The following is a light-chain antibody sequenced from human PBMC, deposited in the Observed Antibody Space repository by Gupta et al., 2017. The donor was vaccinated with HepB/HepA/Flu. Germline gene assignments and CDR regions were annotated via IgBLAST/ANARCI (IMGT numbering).Light chain of an antibody. CDR1: TSDIGDYNF. J-gene: IGLJ2*01. V-gene: IGLV2-8*01. CDR2: EVT. Sequence: QSALTQPPSASGSPGQSVTISCTGTTSDIGDYNFVSWYQQRPGKAPKLLIYEVTERPSEVPDRFSGSKSGNTASLTVSGLQAEDEADYYCSSYAGTDGVLFGGGTKLTVL. CDR3: SSYAGTDGVL.